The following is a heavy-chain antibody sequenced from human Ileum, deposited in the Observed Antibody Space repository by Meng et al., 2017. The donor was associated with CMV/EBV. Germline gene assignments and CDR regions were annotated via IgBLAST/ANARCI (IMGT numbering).Heavy chain of an antibody. CDR1: GFTFETYA. J-gene: IGHJ4*02. V-gene: IGHV3-20*04. CDR3: AKGSGLDKFDV. CDR2: INWDAGQK. D-gene: IGHD1-1*01. Sequence: GESLKISCAASGFTFETYAMSWVRQAPGKGLEWVSDINWDAGQKEYADSVKGRFTISRDNAKNSLFLQMNSLRAEDTAFYFCAKGSGLDKFDVWGQGILV.